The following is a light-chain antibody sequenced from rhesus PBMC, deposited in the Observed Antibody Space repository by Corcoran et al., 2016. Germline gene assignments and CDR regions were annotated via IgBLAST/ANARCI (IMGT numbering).Light chain of an antibody. Sequence: DIQMTQSPSSLSASVGDRVTITCRASQGISSWLAWYQQKPGKVHKLLIYKASSLQSGVPSRFIGSGSVTAIPCTISSLQPEDFATYYWQQYNSAPTFGQGTKVEIK. J-gene: IGKJ1*01. CDR1: QGISSW. CDR3: QQYNSAPT. V-gene: IGKV1-21*01. CDR2: KAS.